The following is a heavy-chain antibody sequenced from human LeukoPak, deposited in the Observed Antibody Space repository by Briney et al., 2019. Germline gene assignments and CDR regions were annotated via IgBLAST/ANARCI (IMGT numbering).Heavy chain of an antibody. CDR2: IRYDGSDK. J-gene: IGHJ4*02. CDR1: GFTFSSYG. CDR3: AKDRDRQGFDY. Sequence: GGSLRLSCAASGFTFSSYGMHWVRQAPGKGLDGVTFIRYDGSDKYYVDSVKGRFTISRDNSKHTLYLQMNSLRADDTAVYYCAKDRDRQGFDYWGQGTLVTVSS. D-gene: IGHD3-10*01. V-gene: IGHV3-30*02.